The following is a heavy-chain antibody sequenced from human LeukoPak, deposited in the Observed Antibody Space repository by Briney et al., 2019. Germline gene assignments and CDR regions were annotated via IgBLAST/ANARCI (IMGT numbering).Heavy chain of an antibody. CDR1: GGSFSGYY. Sequence: SETLSLTCAVYGGSFSGYYWSWIRQPPGKGLEWIGEINHSGSTNYNPSLKSRVTISVDTSKNQFSLNLSSVTAADTAVYYCARGPRADDSSGYQVDYWGQGTLVTVSS. CDR2: INHSGST. CDR3: ARGPRADDSSGYQVDY. J-gene: IGHJ4*02. V-gene: IGHV4-34*01. D-gene: IGHD3-22*01.